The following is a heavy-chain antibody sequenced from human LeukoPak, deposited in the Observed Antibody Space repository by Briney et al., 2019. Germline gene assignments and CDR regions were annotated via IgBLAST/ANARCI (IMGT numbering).Heavy chain of an antibody. CDR2: ISGTRGST. J-gene: IGHJ4*02. CDR1: GFTFSSYA. D-gene: IGHD3-22*01. V-gene: IGHV3-23*01. Sequence: GGSLRLSCAASGFTFSSYAMSWVRQSPGKGLECVSAISGTRGSTSVAGSVNGGFTIARDNSKNALDVQMNGLKAEDTAVYDCAKDAIADSSGRYWWEFDFWGQGTLVTVSS. CDR3: AKDAIADSSGRYWWEFDF.